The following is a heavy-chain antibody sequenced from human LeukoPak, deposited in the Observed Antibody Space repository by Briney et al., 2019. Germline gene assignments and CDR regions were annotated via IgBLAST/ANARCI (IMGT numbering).Heavy chain of an antibody. Sequence: GESLKISCKGSEYSFSRYWIAWVRQMPGEGLEWMGIIYPGNSETRYSPSFQGRVIISADKSISTAYLQWSSLKAPDTAMYYCSRKNNWDHGGGIYFDHWGQGTLVTLSS. CDR1: EYSFSRYW. V-gene: IGHV5-51*01. CDR2: IYPGNSET. J-gene: IGHJ4*02. D-gene: IGHD1-14*01. CDR3: SRKNNWDHGGGIYFDH.